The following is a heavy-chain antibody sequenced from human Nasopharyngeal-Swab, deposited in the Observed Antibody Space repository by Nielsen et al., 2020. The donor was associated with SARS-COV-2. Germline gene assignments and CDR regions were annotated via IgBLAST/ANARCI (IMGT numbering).Heavy chain of an antibody. J-gene: IGHJ6*03. CDR2: VYYIGST. CDR1: GGSISSYY. D-gene: IGHD3-9*01. V-gene: IGHV4-59*01. CDR3: ARGDILTPYYYMDV. Sequence: GSLRLSCTVSGGSISSYYWNWVRQSPGKGLYWIAYVYYIGSTKYNPSPKSRVTITVDRAKNQVSLKLTSVTAADTAVYYCARGDILTPYYYMDVWGRGTTVAVSS.